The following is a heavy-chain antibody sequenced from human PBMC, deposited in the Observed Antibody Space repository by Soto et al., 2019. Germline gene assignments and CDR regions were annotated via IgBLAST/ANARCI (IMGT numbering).Heavy chain of an antibody. Sequence: ASVKVSCKASGYTFIGYYVHWVRQAPGQGLEWMGWINPNDGGTNYAQNFQDRVTMTSDTSVTTAYMELSRLTSDDTAVYFCARDSYSGSYVHWGQGTLVTVSS. D-gene: IGHD1-26*01. CDR3: ARDSYSGSYVH. V-gene: IGHV1-2*02. J-gene: IGHJ4*02. CDR1: GYTFIGYY. CDR2: INPNDGGT.